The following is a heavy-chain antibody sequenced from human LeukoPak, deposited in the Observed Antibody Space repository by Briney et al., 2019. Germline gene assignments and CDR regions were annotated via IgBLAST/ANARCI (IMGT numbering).Heavy chain of an antibody. CDR3: ARADTVTTNYYYYGMDV. CDR1: GFTFSSYG. J-gene: IGHJ6*02. D-gene: IGHD4-17*01. CDR2: IWYDGSNK. Sequence: GGSLRLSCAASGFTFSSYGMHWVRQAPGKGLEWVAVIWYDGSNKYYADSVKGRFTISRDNSKNTLYLQMNSLRAEDTAVYYCARADTVTTNYYYYGMDVWGQGTTVTVSS. V-gene: IGHV3-33*08.